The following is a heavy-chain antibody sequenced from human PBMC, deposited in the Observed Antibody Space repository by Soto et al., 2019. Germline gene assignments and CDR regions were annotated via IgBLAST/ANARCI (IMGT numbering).Heavy chain of an antibody. D-gene: IGHD3-9*01. CDR2: IKYRGTT. Sequence: SETLSLTCTVSGGSISNYYWGWIRQPPGKGLEWIASIKYRGTTFYNPSLKRRVTLSVDTSKNQFALKLSSVTAADTAVFYCAREDYDILTGYYTFDYWGQGTLVTVSS. J-gene: IGHJ4*02. V-gene: IGHV4-39*01. CDR1: GGSISNYY. CDR3: AREDYDILTGYYTFDY.